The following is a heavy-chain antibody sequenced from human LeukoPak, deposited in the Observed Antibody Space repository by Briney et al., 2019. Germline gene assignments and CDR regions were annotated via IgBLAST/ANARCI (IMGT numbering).Heavy chain of an antibody. V-gene: IGHV4-39*01. Sequence: SETLSLTCTVSGGSISSSSYYWGWIRQPPGKELERIGTIYYSGSTYYNPSLKSRVTISLDTSKNQFSLWLSSVTAADTAVYYCASFYYESSGNYYVPFDYWGQGTLVTVSS. CDR1: GGSISSSSYY. CDR2: IYYSGST. D-gene: IGHD3-22*01. CDR3: ASFYYESSGNYYVPFDY. J-gene: IGHJ4*02.